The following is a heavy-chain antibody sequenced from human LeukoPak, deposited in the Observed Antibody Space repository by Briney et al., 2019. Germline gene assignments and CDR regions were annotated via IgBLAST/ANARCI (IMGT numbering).Heavy chain of an antibody. Sequence: HPGGSLRLSCAASGFTFSSYWMSWVRQAPGKGLEWVANIKQDGSEKYYVDSVKGRFTISRDNAKNSLYLQMNSLRAEDTAVYYCARDEGNYYYYYMDVWGKGTTVTVSS. D-gene: IGHD3-10*01. CDR2: IKQDGSEK. CDR3: ARDEGNYYYYYMDV. CDR1: GFTFSSYW. V-gene: IGHV3-7*01. J-gene: IGHJ6*03.